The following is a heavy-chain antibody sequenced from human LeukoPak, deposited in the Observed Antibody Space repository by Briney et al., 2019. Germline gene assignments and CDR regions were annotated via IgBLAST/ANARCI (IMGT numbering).Heavy chain of an antibody. CDR3: AKDIVLITPEAFDI. CDR2: IRYDGSNK. D-gene: IGHD2-8*01. CDR1: GFTFSSYG. Sequence: PGGSLRLSCAASGFTFSSYGMHWVRQAPGKGLEWVAFIRYDGSNKYYADSVKGRFTISRDNSKNTLYLQMNSLRAEDTAVYYCAKDIVLITPEAFDIWGKGTMVTVSS. V-gene: IGHV3-30*02. J-gene: IGHJ3*02.